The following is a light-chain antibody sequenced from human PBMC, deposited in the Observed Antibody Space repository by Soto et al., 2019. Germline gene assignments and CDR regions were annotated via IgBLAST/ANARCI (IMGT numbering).Light chain of an antibody. V-gene: IGKV3-15*01. Sequence: EIVMTQSPATLSVSPGERATLSCRASQSVSSNLAWYQQKPGQAPRLLIYGASTRATGIPARFSGSGSGTEFTLTISSLQSEDCADYYCQQHNKWPFTFGPGTKVDIK. CDR3: QQHNKWPFT. CDR1: QSVSSN. J-gene: IGKJ3*01. CDR2: GAS.